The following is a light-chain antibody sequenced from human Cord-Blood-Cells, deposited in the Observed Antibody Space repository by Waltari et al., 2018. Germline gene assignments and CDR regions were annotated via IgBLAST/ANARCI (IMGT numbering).Light chain of an antibody. V-gene: IGKV3-11*01. CDR3: QQRSNWLFT. CDR2: DAS. J-gene: IGKJ3*01. CDR1: QSVSSY. Sequence: ELVLTQSPATLSFSPGESATLSCRASQSVSSYLAWYQQKPGQAPRLLIYDASNRATGIPARFSGSGSGTDFTLTISSLEPEDFAVYYCQQRSNWLFTFGPGTKVDIK.